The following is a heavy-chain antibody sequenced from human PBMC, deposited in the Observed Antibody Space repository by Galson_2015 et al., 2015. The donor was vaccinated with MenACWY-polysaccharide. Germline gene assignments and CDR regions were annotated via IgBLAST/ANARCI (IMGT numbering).Heavy chain of an antibody. V-gene: IGHV3-48*02. CDR1: GFTFSSYS. CDR3: ARVLKGLVGATPDY. J-gene: IGHJ4*02. CDR2: ISSGGTI. D-gene: IGHD1-26*01. Sequence: SLRLSCAASGFTFSSYSMNWVRQAPGKGLDWVSYISSGGTIYYADSVKGRFTISRDNAKNSLYLQMNSLRDDDTAVYYCARVLKGLVGATPDYWGQGTLVTVSS.